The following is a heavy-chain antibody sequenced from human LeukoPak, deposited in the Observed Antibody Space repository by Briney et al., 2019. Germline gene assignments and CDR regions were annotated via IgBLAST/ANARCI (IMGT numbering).Heavy chain of an antibody. CDR1: GFTFSSYD. CDR2: IGTAGDT. CDR3: ARVSYYDDAFDI. V-gene: IGHV3-13*01. Sequence: GGSLRLSCAASGFTFSSYDMHWVRQATGKGLEWVSAIGTAGDTYYPGSVKGRFTISRENAKNSLYLQMNSLRAGDPAVYYCARVSYYDDAFDIWGQGTMVTVSS. J-gene: IGHJ3*02. D-gene: IGHD3-22*01.